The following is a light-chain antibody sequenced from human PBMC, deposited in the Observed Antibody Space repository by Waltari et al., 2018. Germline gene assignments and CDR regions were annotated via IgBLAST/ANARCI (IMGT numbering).Light chain of an antibody. CDR3: QQSYSVPYT. CDR1: QGIRNG. Sequence: DIQMTQSPSSLSASVGDRVTITCRASQGIRNGLGWYQQKPGRAPKRLIYDAFNLQSGVPSRFSGSGSGTEFTLTISSLQPDDSATYFCQQSYSVPYTFGQGTKLEV. CDR2: DAF. J-gene: IGKJ2*01. V-gene: IGKV1-17*01.